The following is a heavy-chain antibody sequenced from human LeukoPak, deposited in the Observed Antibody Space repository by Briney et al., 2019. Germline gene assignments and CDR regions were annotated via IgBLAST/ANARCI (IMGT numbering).Heavy chain of an antibody. Sequence: GGSLRLSCAASGFTFSSYAMSWVRQAPGKGLEWVSAISGSGGSTYYAGSVKGRFTISRDNSKNTLYLQMNSLRAEDTAVYYCAKAIFGVVILFDYWGQGTLVTVSS. CDR3: AKAIFGVVILFDY. D-gene: IGHD3-3*01. CDR1: GFTFSSYA. J-gene: IGHJ4*02. CDR2: ISGSGGST. V-gene: IGHV3-23*01.